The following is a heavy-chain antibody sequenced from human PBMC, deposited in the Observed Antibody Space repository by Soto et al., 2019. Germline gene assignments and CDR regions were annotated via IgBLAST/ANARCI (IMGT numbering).Heavy chain of an antibody. CDR2: IYPGDSDT. V-gene: IGHV5-51*01. Sequence: RGESLKISCKGSGYSFTSYWIGWVRQMPGKGLEWMGIIYPGDSDTRYSPSFQGQVTISADKSISTAYLQWSSLKASDTAMYYCARHAQQFDFWSSGPWFDPWGQGTLVTVSS. J-gene: IGHJ5*02. CDR3: ARHAQQFDFWSSGPWFDP. D-gene: IGHD3-3*01. CDR1: GYSFTSYW.